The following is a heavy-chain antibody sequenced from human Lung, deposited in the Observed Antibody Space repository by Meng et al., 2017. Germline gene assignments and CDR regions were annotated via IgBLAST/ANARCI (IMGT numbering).Heavy chain of an antibody. CDR3: ARGPTTMAHDFDY. D-gene: IGHD4-11*01. V-gene: IGHV4-34*01. CDR1: CGPFSDFY. CDR2: INHSGST. J-gene: IGHJ4*02. Sequence: QLQLQQQGAGLLQHAETLSPTCVVSCGPFSDFYWCWIRQPPGNGLEWIGEINHSGSTNYNPSLESRATISVDTSQNNLSLKLSSVTAADSAVYYCARGPTTMAHDFDYWGQGTLVTVSS.